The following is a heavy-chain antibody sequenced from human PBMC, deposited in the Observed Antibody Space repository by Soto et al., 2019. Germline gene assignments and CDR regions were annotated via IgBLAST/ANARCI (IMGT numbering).Heavy chain of an antibody. Sequence: ASVKVSCKASGYTFTSYGISWVRQAPGQGLEWMGWISAYNGNTNYAQKLQGRVTMTTDTSTSTAYMELRSLRSDDTAVYYCARDRQGYCSSTSCYNDFDYWGQGTLVTVSS. V-gene: IGHV1-18*01. D-gene: IGHD2-2*02. J-gene: IGHJ4*02. CDR3: ARDRQGYCSSTSCYNDFDY. CDR2: ISAYNGNT. CDR1: GYTFTSYG.